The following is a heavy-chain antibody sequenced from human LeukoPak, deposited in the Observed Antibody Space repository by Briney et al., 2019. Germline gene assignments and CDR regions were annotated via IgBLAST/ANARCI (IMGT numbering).Heavy chain of an antibody. J-gene: IGHJ3*02. CDR1: GFTFSSYE. D-gene: IGHD6-25*01. CDR2: ISSSGSII. CDR3: ARLAAQDAFDI. Sequence: PGGSLRLSCAASGFTFSSYEMNWVRQAPGKGLEWVSYISSSGSIIYYADSVKGRFTISRDNAKNSLYLQMNSLRAEDTAVYYCARLAAQDAFDIWGQGTMVTVSS. V-gene: IGHV3-48*03.